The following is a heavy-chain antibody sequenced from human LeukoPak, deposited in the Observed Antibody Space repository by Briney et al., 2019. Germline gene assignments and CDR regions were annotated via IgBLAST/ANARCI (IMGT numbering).Heavy chain of an antibody. CDR2: ISSSSSSI. Sequence: GGSLRLSCAASGFTFSSYSMNWVRQAPGKGLEWVSYISSSSSSIYYADSVKGRFTISRDNAKNSLYLQVNGLRPEDTAVYYCARDGGDKTAYYGDQFDCWGQGTLVTVSS. D-gene: IGHD3-9*01. V-gene: IGHV3-48*01. J-gene: IGHJ4*02. CDR1: GFTFSSYS. CDR3: ARDGGDKTAYYGDQFDC.